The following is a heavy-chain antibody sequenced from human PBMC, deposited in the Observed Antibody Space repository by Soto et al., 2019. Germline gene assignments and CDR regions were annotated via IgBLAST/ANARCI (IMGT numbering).Heavy chain of an antibody. J-gene: IGHJ4*01. CDR1: GFTFSNYA. D-gene: IGHD3-3*01. CDR2: ISGGGGSS. V-gene: IGHV3-23*01. CDR3: AKSGTGGDFWSGFFTY. Sequence: PGGSLRLSCAASGFTFSNYAMSWVRQAPGKGLEWVSGISGGGGSSFHSDSVKGRFTISRDNSKNTLSLQMDSLRAEDTAVYYCAKSGTGGDFWSGFFTYWGHGTLVTVSS.